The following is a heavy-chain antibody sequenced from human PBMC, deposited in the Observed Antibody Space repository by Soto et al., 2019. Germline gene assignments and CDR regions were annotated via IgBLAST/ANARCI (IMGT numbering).Heavy chain of an antibody. D-gene: IGHD3-10*01. V-gene: IGHV4-34*01. CDR3: ARGARLVRGVLDY. CDR1: GGSFSGYY. Sequence: PSETLSLTCAVYGGSFSGYYWSWIRQPPGKGLEWIGEINHSGSTNYNPSLKSRVTISVDTSKNQFSLKLSSVTAADTAVYYCARGARLVRGVLDYWGQGTLVTVSS. CDR2: INHSGST. J-gene: IGHJ4*02.